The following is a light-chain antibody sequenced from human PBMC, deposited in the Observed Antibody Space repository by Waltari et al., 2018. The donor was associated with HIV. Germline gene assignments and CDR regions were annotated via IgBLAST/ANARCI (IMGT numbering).Light chain of an antibody. CDR2: EVT. Sequence: QSALTQPASVSGSLGQSITISCTGTSSDVGGYNYVSWYQHHPGKAPKRMIYEVTNRPSGVSKRFSGSKSGNTASLTISGLQAEDESDYYCTSYTSSSTLVVFGGGTNLTVL. CDR3: TSYTSSSTLVV. J-gene: IGLJ2*01. CDR1: SSDVGGYNY. V-gene: IGLV2-14*01.